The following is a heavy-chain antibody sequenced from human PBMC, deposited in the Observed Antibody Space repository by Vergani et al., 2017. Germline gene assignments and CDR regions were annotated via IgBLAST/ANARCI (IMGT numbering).Heavy chain of an antibody. CDR3: TTAWGLYYLHGEYFQY. CDR1: GSTVSGNY. J-gene: IGHJ1*01. D-gene: IGHD3-10*01. V-gene: IGHV3-23*04. CDR2: ISSGGGDI. Sequence: ELQLVESGGGLVQPGGSLGLSCAASGSTVSGNYMTWVRQAPGKGLEWVSTISSGGGDIFYADSVKGRFTISRDNSKNTLFLQINSLKDEDTAVYCCTTAWGLYYLHGEYFQYWGRGTLVSVSS.